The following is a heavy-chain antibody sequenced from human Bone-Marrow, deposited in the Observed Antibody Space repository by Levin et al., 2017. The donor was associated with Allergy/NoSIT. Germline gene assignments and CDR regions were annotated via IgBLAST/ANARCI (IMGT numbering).Heavy chain of an antibody. J-gene: IGHJ3*02. CDR3: ARTKGKWDPRDAFDI. D-gene: IGHD1-26*01. CDR1: GFTFSSYW. Sequence: GESLKISCAASGFTFSSYWMSWVRQAPGKGLEWVANIKQDGSEKYYVDSVKGRFTISRDNAKNSLYLQMNSLRAEDTAVYYCARTKGKWDPRDAFDIWGQGTMVTVSS. V-gene: IGHV3-7*01. CDR2: IKQDGSEK.